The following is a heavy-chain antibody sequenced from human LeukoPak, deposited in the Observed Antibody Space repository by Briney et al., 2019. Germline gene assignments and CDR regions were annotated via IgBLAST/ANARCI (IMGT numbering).Heavy chain of an antibody. J-gene: IGHJ5*02. CDR2: ISSNGGST. CDR1: GFTFSSYA. D-gene: IGHD2-2*01. CDR3: AKEDIVVVPAASNWFDP. V-gene: IGHV3-64*01. Sequence: GGSLRLSCAASGFTFSSYAMHWVRQAPGKGLEYVSAISSNGGSTYYANSVKGRFTISRDNSKNTLYLQMGSLRAEDMAVYYCAKEDIVVVPAASNWFDPWGQGTLVTVSS.